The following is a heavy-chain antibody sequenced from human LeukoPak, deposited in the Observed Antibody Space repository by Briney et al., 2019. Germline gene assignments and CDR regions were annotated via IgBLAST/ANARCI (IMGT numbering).Heavy chain of an antibody. CDR2: IYYSGST. V-gene: IGHV4-59*01. D-gene: IGHD6-13*01. Sequence: PSETLSLTCTVSGGSISSYYWSWIRQPPGKGLGWIGYIYYSGSTNYNPSLKSRVTISVDTSKNQFSLKVSSVTAADTAVYYCARGSIAAAEGSHWFDPWGQGTLVTVSS. CDR3: ARGSIAAAEGSHWFDP. CDR1: GGSISSYY. J-gene: IGHJ5*02.